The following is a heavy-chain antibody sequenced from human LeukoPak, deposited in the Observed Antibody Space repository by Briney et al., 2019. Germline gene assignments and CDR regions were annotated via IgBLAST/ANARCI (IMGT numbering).Heavy chain of an antibody. Sequence: GGSLRLSCAASGFTFSSYSMNWVRQAPGKGLEGVSSISSSSYIYYADSVKGRFTISRDNAKNSLYLQMNSLRAEDTAVYYCARYAAYSSSWGIDYWGQGTLVTVSS. CDR2: ISSSSYI. D-gene: IGHD6-13*01. J-gene: IGHJ4*02. CDR3: ARYAAYSSSWGIDY. V-gene: IGHV3-21*01. CDR1: GFTFSSYS.